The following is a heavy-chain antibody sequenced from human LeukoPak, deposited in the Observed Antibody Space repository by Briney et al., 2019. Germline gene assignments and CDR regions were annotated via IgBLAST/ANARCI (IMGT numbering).Heavy chain of an antibody. Sequence: GGSLRLSCAASGFTFSSHGMHWVRQAPGKGLDWVAVTWYDGSKTLYADSVKGRFTISRDDSKNTLYLQMNSLRAEDTAVYYCAREASGYYRDFWGQGTLVTVSS. D-gene: IGHD3-3*01. CDR1: GFTFSSHG. V-gene: IGHV3-33*01. CDR2: TWYDGSKT. CDR3: AREASGYYRDF. J-gene: IGHJ4*02.